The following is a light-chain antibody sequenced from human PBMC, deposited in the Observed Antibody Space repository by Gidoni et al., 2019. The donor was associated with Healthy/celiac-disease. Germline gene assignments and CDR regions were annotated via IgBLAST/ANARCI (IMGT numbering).Light chain of an antibody. Sequence: DIQLTQSPSFLSASVGDRVTITCRASQGISSYLAWYQQKPGKAPKRLIYAASTLQSGVPSRFSGSGSGTEFTLTISSLQTEDFATYYCQQLNSYPPFTFGPGTKVDIK. J-gene: IGKJ3*01. CDR3: QQLNSYPPFT. CDR2: AAS. V-gene: IGKV1-9*01. CDR1: QGISSY.